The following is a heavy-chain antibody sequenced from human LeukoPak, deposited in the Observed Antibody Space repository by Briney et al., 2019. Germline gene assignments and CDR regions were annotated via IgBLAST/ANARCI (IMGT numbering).Heavy chain of an antibody. J-gene: IGHJ4*02. V-gene: IGHV3-64D*06. Sequence: GGSLRLSCAASGFTFRDFSMHWVRQAPGKGLEYVSAISSNGGSTYYADSVKGRFTISRDNSKNTLYLQMSSLRAEDTAVYYCVKDGSGSYYTYYFDYWGQGTLVTVSS. CDR2: ISSNGGST. CDR3: VKDGSGSYYTYYFDY. CDR1: GFTFRDFS. D-gene: IGHD3-10*01.